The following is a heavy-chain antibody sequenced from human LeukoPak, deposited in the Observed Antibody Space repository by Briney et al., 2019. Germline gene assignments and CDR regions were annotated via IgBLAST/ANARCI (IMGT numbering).Heavy chain of an antibody. D-gene: IGHD6-13*01. J-gene: IGHJ5*02. CDR3: ARAYSSSWYFNWFDP. Sequence: SETLSLTCTVSGYSISSGYYWGWIRQPPGKGLEWIGNIYPSGTTYYNPSLKTRVTISVDTSKNQFSLKLSSVTAADTAVYFCARAYSSSWYFNWFDPWGQGTPVTVPS. CDR2: IYPSGTT. CDR1: GYSISSGYY. V-gene: IGHV4-38-2*02.